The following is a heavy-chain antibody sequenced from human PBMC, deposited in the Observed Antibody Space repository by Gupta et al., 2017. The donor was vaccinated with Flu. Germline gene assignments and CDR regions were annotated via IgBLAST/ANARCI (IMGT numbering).Heavy chain of an antibody. J-gene: IGHJ6*02. V-gene: IGHV4-34*01. Sequence: KGLEWIGEINHSGSTNYNPSLKSRVTISVDTSKNQFSLKLSSVTAADTAVYYCARGPSIYSYGYYYYYGMDVWGQGTTVTVSS. D-gene: IGHD5-18*01. CDR3: ARGPSIYSYGYYYYYGMDV. CDR2: INHSGST.